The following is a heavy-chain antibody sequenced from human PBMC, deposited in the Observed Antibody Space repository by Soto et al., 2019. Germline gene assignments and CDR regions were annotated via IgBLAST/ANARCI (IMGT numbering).Heavy chain of an antibody. CDR3: ARGRREFDA. J-gene: IGHJ5*02. Sequence: SETLSLTCAVYGASISDNYCNWLRQPPGKGLEWIGEINHSGNTNYNPSLRSRVTISIDTSKNQLSLNLRSVSAADTAVYYCARGRREFDAWGPGTPVTVSS. CDR2: INHSGNT. CDR1: GASISDNY. V-gene: IGHV4-34*01.